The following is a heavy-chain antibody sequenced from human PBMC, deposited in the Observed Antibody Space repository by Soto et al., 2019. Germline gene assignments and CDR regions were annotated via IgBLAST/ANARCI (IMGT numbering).Heavy chain of an antibody. D-gene: IGHD1-1*01. V-gene: IGHV4-34*01. Sequence: QEQLQQWGAGLLKPSETLSLTCAVYGGFVSSGNYYWSWIRQPPGKGLEWIGEMSHSGGTHFNPSLQSRVPIPVDTSKNQFSLKMSSVTAADTALYYCARVELGTATTVVDAFDIWGPGTMVTVSS. CDR3: ARVELGTATTVVDAFDI. CDR1: GGFVSSGNYY. CDR2: MSHSGGT. J-gene: IGHJ3*02.